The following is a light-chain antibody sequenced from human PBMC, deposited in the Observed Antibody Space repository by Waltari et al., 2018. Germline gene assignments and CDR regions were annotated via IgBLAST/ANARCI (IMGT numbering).Light chain of an antibody. CDR1: QSISSY. CDR3: ERGYSTALP. CDR2: AAS. V-gene: IGKV1-39*01. J-gene: IGKJ4*01. Sequence: IQMTQSPSSLSASVGDRVPITCRASQSISSYLNWYQQKPGKAPKLLIYAASSLQSGGPSRVSGSGAGTHFTLSSSILRPEDCATDDCERGYSTALPFCAVTKVEIE.